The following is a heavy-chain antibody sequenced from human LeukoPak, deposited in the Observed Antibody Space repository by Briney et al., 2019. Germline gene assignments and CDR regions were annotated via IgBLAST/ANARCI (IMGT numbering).Heavy chain of an antibody. Sequence: PGGSLRLSCAASGFTFSNYAMSWVRQAPGKGLEWVSGISNSGSSTFYADSVKGRFTISRNNSKHSLYLQMNSLRADDTALYYCAKGGYSSRAPLDYWGQGILVTVSS. CDR3: AKGGYSSRAPLDY. CDR2: ISNSGSST. D-gene: IGHD6-13*01. V-gene: IGHV3-23*01. J-gene: IGHJ4*02. CDR1: GFTFSNYA.